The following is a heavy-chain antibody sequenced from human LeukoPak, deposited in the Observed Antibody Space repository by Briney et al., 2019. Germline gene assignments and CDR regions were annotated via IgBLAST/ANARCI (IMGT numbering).Heavy chain of an antibody. V-gene: IGHV1-69*04. CDR1: GGTFSSYA. J-gene: IGHJ6*02. D-gene: IGHD2-2*01. CDR2: IIPIFGIA. Sequence: SVKVSCKASGGTFSSYAISWVRQAPGRGLEWMGRIIPIFGIANYAQKFQGRVTITADKSTSTAYMELSSLRSEDTAVYYCARDPNIVVVPAATDYYYGMDVWGQGTTVTVSS. CDR3: ARDPNIVVVPAATDYYYGMDV.